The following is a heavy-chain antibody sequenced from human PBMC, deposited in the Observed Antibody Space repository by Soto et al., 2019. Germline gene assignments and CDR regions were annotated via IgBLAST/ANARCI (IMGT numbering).Heavy chain of an antibody. D-gene: IGHD5-18*01. CDR1: GGSFSGYY. Sequence: WETLSLTCAVYGGSFSGYYWSWIRQPPGKGLEWIGEINHSGSTNYNPSLKSRVTISVDTSKNQFSLKLSSVTAADTAVYYCSRKGDTAMDFDYWGQGTLVTVSS. V-gene: IGHV4-34*01. J-gene: IGHJ4*02. CDR2: INHSGST. CDR3: SRKGDTAMDFDY.